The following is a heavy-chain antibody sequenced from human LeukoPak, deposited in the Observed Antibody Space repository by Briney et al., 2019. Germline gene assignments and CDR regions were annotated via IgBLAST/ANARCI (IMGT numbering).Heavy chain of an antibody. Sequence: GGSLRLSCAASGFSFTHAWMTWVRQAPGKGLEWVGRIKSKSDGGTIDYAAPVKGRFTISRDDSKNTVYLQMNSLKTEDTGVSYCTTSSVHINDYWGQGTLVTVSS. CDR3: TTSSVHINDY. J-gene: IGHJ4*02. V-gene: IGHV3-15*01. CDR1: GFSFTHAW. D-gene: IGHD2-21*01. CDR2: IKSKSDGGTI.